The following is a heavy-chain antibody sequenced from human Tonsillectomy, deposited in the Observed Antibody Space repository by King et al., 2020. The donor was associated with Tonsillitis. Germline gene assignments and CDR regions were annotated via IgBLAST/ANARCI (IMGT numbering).Heavy chain of an antibody. D-gene: IGHD3-16*01. CDR1: GFAFSTYW. CDR3: DGEFWGAGDS. CDR2: ISPDGTYI. V-gene: IGHV3-74*02. Sequence: VQLVESGGGLIQPGGSLRLSCAASGFAFSTYWMFWVRQGPGKGLEWVSRISPDGTYIRYADSVMGRFSISRDNAKNTLFLQLSSLIAEATAVYYCDGEFWGAGDSWGQGTQVMVSS. J-gene: IGHJ4*02.